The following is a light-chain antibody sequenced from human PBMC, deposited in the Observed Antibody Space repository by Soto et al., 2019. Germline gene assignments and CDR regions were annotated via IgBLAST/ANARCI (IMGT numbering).Light chain of an antibody. V-gene: IGKV1-39*01. CDR1: QSISSY. CDR3: QHRSNRPCT. J-gene: IGKJ5*01. CDR2: AAS. Sequence: IQVYHSLSSVSAYVGDRVTITCRASQSISSYLNWYQQKPGKAPKLLIYAASSLQSGVPSRFSVSGSGTDITLTISRREPEDLAVYYCQHRSNRPCTFAQGTRLEIK.